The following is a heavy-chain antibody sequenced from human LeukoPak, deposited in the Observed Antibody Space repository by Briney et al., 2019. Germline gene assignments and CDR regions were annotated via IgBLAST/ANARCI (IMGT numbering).Heavy chain of an antibody. CDR2: IFPILGIA. V-gene: IGHV1-69*04. J-gene: IGHJ4*02. CDR3: AGGGGYYDSSGSPDY. Sequence: GASLKVSCKASGGTFSSYAISWVRQAPGQGLEWMGRIFPILGIANYAQKFQGRVTITADKSTSTAYMELSSLRAEDTAGYYCAGGGGYYDSSGSPDYWGQGTLVTVSS. CDR1: GGTFSSYA. D-gene: IGHD3-22*01.